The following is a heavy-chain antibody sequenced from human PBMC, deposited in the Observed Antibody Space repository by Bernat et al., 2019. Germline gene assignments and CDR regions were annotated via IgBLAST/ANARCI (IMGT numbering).Heavy chain of an antibody. J-gene: IGHJ3*02. CDR3: AREIAYYYDSDAFDI. CDR1: GFTFSSYG. Sequence: QVQLVESGGGMVQPGRSLRLSCAASGFTFSSYGMHWVRQAPGKGLEWVAVIWYDGSNKYYADSVKGRFTISRDNSKNTLYLQMNSLRAEDTAVYYCAREIAYYYDSDAFDIWGQGTMVTVSS. D-gene: IGHD3-22*01. CDR2: IWYDGSNK. V-gene: IGHV3-33*01.